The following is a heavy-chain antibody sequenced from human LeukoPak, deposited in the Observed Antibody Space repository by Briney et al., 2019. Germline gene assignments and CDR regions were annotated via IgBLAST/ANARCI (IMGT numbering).Heavy chain of an antibody. CDR2: INAGNGNT. CDR1: GYTFTSYA. J-gene: IGHJ4*02. Sequence: GASVKVSCKASGYTFTSYAMHWVRQAPGQRLEWMGWINAGNGNTKYSQKFQGRVTTTRDTSASTAYMELSSLRSEDTAVYYCARDRRDCSGGSCYYLLSYWGQGTLVTVSS. V-gene: IGHV1-3*01. D-gene: IGHD2-15*01. CDR3: ARDRRDCSGGSCYYLLSY.